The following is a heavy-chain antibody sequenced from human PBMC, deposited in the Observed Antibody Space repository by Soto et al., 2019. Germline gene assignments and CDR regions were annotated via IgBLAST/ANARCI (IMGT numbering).Heavy chain of an antibody. CDR1: GYKFSNYW. D-gene: IGHD2-2*01. Sequence: GESLKISCQGSGYKFSNYWLGWVRQRPGKGLEWMGLIYPGDSDTKYNPSFQGQVTISADKSISTAYLQWVSLRPSDSAIYYCARLKPAAHWAETFDSWGLGTLVTVSS. CDR3: ARLKPAAHWAETFDS. J-gene: IGHJ4*02. CDR2: IYPGDSDT. V-gene: IGHV5-51*01.